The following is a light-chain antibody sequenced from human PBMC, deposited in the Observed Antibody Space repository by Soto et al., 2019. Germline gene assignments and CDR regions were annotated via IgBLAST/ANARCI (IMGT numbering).Light chain of an antibody. CDR3: QQYYSNPKT. CDR1: QSVLYSSNNKNY. V-gene: IGKV4-1*01. J-gene: IGKJ1*01. Sequence: IFMTQSPDSLAVSLGERATINCKSSQSVLYSSNNKNYLAWYQQKPGQPPKLLIYWASTRESGVPDRFSGSGSGTDFTLTISRLQAEDVAVYYCQQYYSNPKTFGQGTKV. CDR2: WAS.